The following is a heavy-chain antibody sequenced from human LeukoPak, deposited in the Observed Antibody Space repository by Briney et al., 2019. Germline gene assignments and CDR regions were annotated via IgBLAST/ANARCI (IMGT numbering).Heavy chain of an antibody. CDR1: GGSISTGSYY. J-gene: IGHJ3*02. V-gene: IGHV4-61*02. Sequence: SQTLSLTCTVSGGSISTGSYYSSWIRQPAGKGLEWIGRIYTSGSTNYNPSLKSRVTISVDTSKNQFSLKLSSVTAADTAVYYCARDSERYLDAFDIWGQGTMVTVSS. CDR2: IYTSGST. D-gene: IGHD1-1*01. CDR3: ARDSERYLDAFDI.